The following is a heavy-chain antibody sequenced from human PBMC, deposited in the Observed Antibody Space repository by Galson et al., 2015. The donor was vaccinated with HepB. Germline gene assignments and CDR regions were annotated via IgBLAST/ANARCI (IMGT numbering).Heavy chain of an antibody. Sequence: SLRLSCAASGFTFSSYEMNWVRQAPGKGLEWVSSISSSSSYIYYADSVKGRFTISRDNAKNSLYLQMISLRAEDTAVYYCARGEYYYYYYMDVWGKGTTVTVSS. CDR3: ARGEYYYYYYMDV. CDR2: ISSSSSYI. J-gene: IGHJ6*03. CDR1: GFTFSSYE. V-gene: IGHV3-21*01.